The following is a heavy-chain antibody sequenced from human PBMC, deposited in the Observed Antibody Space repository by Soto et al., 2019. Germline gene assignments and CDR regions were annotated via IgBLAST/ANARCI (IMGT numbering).Heavy chain of an antibody. CDR2: INHSGST. CDR1: GGSFSGYY. J-gene: IGHJ4*02. D-gene: IGHD1-26*01. CDR3: ARGGRSTPSRVGNDY. V-gene: IGHV4-34*01. Sequence: QVQLQQWGAGLLKPSETLSLTCAVYGGSFSGYYWSWIRQPPGKGLEWIGEINHSGSTNYNPSLKSRVTISVDTSKTQFSLKLSSVTAADTAVYYCARGGRSTPSRVGNDYWGQGTLVTVSS.